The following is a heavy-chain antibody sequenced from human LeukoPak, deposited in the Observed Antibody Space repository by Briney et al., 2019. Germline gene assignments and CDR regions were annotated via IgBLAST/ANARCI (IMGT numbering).Heavy chain of an antibody. CDR3: ARSGGNSPVDY. Sequence: TGGSLRLSWAASGFTFSDYSMSWIRQAPGKGLEWVSYITSGDTAIYYADSVKGRFTISRDNAKNSLFLQMNSLRAEDTAVYYCARSGGNSPVDYWGQGTLVTFSS. D-gene: IGHD3-10*01. V-gene: IGHV3-11*01. J-gene: IGHJ4*02. CDR1: GFTFSDYS. CDR2: ITSGDTAI.